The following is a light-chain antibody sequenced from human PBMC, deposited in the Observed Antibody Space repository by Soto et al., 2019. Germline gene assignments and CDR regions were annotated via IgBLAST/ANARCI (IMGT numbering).Light chain of an antibody. Sequence: QSVLTQPPSASGSPGQSVTISCTGTSSDVGGYNFVSWYQQHPGKAPNLMIYDVTERPSGVPDRFSGSKSGNTASLTVSGLQGEDEADYYCTSYAGSNIPVLFGGGTKLTVL. CDR3: TSYAGSNIPVL. CDR2: DVT. J-gene: IGLJ2*01. CDR1: SSDVGGYNF. V-gene: IGLV2-8*01.